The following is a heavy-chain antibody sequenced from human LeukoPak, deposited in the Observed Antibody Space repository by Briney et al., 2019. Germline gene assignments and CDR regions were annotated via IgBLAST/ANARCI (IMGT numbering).Heavy chain of an antibody. CDR2: ISSSSSYI. D-gene: IGHD3-10*01. CDR3: AKDQLKYGSGSYYGY. V-gene: IGHV3-21*01. J-gene: IGHJ4*02. CDR1: GFTFSSYS. Sequence: GGSLRLSCAASGFTFSSYSMNWVRQAPGKGLEWVSSISSSSSYIYYADSVKGRFTISRDNAKNSLYLQMNSLRAEDTAVYYCAKDQLKYGSGSYYGYWGQGTLVTVSS.